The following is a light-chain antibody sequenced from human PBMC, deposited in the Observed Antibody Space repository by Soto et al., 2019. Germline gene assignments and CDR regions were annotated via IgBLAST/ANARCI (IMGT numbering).Light chain of an antibody. Sequence: EIVLTQSPGTLSLSPGERATLSCRASQSFSSSYFAWYQQKPGQAPRLLIYGASSRATGIPDRFSGSGSGTDFTLTISRLEPEDFAEYYCQQYGSSPMYTFGQGTKLEIK. CDR2: GAS. J-gene: IGKJ2*01. V-gene: IGKV3-20*01. CDR3: QQYGSSPMYT. CDR1: QSFSSSY.